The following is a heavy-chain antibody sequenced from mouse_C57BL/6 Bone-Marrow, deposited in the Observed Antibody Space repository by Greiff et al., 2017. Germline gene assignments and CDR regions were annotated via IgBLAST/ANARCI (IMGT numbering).Heavy chain of an antibody. J-gene: IGHJ3*01. D-gene: IGHD3-2*02. CDR1: GFSLTSYA. CDR2: IWTGGGT. Sequence: VKLQESGPGLVAPSQSLSITCTVSGFSLTSYAISWVRQPPGKGLEWLGVIWTGGGTNYNSALKARLSISKDNSKSQVFLKMNSLQTDDTARYYCARLDSSGFAWFAYWGQGTLVTVSA. V-gene: IGHV2-9-1*01. CDR3: ARLDSSGFAWFAY.